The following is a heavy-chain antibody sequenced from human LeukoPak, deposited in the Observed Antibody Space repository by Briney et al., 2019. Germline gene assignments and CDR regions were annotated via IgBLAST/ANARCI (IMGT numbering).Heavy chain of an antibody. J-gene: IGHJ6*02. CDR3: ARADTAMALGYYGMDV. CDR1: GFTFSNYN. CDR2: IKQDGSEK. Sequence: PGGSLRLSCAASGFTFSNYNMCWVRQAPGKGLEWVANIKQDGSEKYYVDSVKGRFTISRDNAKNSLYLQMNSLRAEDTAVYYCARADTAMALGYYGMDVWGQGTTVTVSS. D-gene: IGHD5-18*01. V-gene: IGHV3-7*03.